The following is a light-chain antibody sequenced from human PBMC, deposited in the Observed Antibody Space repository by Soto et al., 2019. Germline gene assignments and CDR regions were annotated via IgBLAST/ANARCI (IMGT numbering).Light chain of an antibody. CDR3: QQSYTTPYT. J-gene: IGKJ2*01. CDR2: AAS. Sequence: DIQMTQSPSSLSASVGDRVTITCRPSQSLSSYLNWYQQKPGKAPKLLIYAASSLQSGLPSRFSGSGAGTDLTLTSSRLQPEGFATYYCQQSYTTPYTFGQGTKLEIK. V-gene: IGKV1-39*01. CDR1: QSLSSY.